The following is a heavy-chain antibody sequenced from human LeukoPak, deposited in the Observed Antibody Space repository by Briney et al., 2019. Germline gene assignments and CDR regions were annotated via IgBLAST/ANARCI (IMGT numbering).Heavy chain of an antibody. CDR1: GFTFRNYV. D-gene: IGHD3-10*01. CDR2: TSSDLNVK. CDR3: AREGYYGSGSPPSLYFDY. J-gene: IGHJ4*02. V-gene: IGHV3-30-3*01. Sequence: GSLRLSCAAAGFTFRNYVIHWVRQAPGKGLEWVAVTSSDLNVKLYADSVKGRFTISRDNSRSTLYLQMNSLRPEDTAIYYCAREGYYGSGSPPSLYFDYWGQGTLVTVSS.